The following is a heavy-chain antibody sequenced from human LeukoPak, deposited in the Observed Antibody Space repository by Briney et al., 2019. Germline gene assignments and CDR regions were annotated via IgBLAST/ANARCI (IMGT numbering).Heavy chain of an antibody. J-gene: IGHJ4*02. CDR1: GGSISSYY. D-gene: IGHD6-6*01. V-gene: IGHV4-4*07. Sequence: SETLSVTCTVSGGSISSYYWSWIRQPAGKGLEWIGRIYSSGTTNYNPSLKSRVTMSVDTSKNQFSLKLSSVTAADPALYYCARSSTSSSYYFDYWGQGTLVTVSS. CDR2: IYSSGTT. CDR3: ARSSTSSSYYFDY.